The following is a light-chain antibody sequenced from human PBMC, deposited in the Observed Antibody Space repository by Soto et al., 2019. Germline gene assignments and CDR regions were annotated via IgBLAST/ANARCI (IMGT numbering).Light chain of an antibody. CDR1: QGINNN. CDR3: QQYDNLGIT. Sequence: DIQMTQSRSSLSASVGDRVTITCQASQGINNNLSWYQQKPGKAPKLLIYDASTLETGVPSRFSGSGSGTDFTFTISSLQPEDIATYYCQQYDNLGITFGQGTRLEIK. V-gene: IGKV1-33*01. J-gene: IGKJ5*01. CDR2: DAS.